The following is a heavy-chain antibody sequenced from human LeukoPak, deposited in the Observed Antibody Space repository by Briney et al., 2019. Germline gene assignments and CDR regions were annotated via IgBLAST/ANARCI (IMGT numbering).Heavy chain of an antibody. V-gene: IGHV3-23*01. J-gene: IGHJ4*02. D-gene: IGHD2-15*01. Sequence: GGSLRLSCATSGFTFSIYAMSWVRQAPGKGLEWVSGISDGGGIPYYADSVKGRFTISRDNSKDTLSLQMSSLRAEDTAVYYCAKTAVTYCSGGSCYALDSWGQGTLVTVSS. CDR1: GFTFSIYA. CDR2: ISDGGGIP. CDR3: AKTAVTYCSGGSCYALDS.